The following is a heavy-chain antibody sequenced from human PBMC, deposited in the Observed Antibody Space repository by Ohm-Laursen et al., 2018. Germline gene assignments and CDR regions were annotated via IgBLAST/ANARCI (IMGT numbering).Heavy chain of an antibody. CDR2: IKQDGSEK. CDR1: GFTFSIKW. Sequence: GSLRLSCAASGFTFSIKWMSWVRQAPGKGPEWLANIKQDGSEKYYVDSVKGRFSISRDNAKNSPYLQMNSLRAEDTAVYYCARGSGEYVYYWGQGTLVTVSS. CDR3: ARGSGEYVYY. V-gene: IGHV3-7*01. D-gene: IGHD2-15*01. J-gene: IGHJ4*02.